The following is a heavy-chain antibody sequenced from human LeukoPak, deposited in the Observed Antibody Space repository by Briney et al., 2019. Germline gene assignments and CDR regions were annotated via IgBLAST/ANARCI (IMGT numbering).Heavy chain of an antibody. CDR2: INAGNGNT. CDR3: AILLWFGEPNLFDY. D-gene: IGHD3-10*01. V-gene: IGHV1-3*01. Sequence: ASVKVSCKASGYTFTSYAMHWVRQAPGQRLEWMGWINAGNGNTKYSQKFQGRVTITRDTSVSTAYMELSSLRSEDTAVYYCAILLWFGEPNLFDYWGQGTLVTVSS. CDR1: GYTFTSYA. J-gene: IGHJ4*02.